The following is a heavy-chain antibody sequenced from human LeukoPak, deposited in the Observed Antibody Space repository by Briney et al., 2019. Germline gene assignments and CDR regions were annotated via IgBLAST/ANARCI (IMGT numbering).Heavy chain of an antibody. J-gene: IGHJ4*02. CDR2: IYKGKST. CDR3: ARVVVPAAIVY. Sequence: PSETLSLTCSVSGDSINMIVNYWSWTRHYPGRGPEWIGYIYKGKSTSYTPSLKNRVTISVDTSKNQFSLILNSVTAADTAVYYCARVVVPAAIVYWGQGIPVTVSS. V-gene: IGHV4-31*03. CDR1: GDSINMIVNY. D-gene: IGHD2-15*01.